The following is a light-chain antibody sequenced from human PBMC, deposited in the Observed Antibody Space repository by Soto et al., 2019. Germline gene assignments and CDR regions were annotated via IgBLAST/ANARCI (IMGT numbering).Light chain of an antibody. J-gene: IGKJ2*01. V-gene: IGKV3-20*01. CDR2: AAS. CDR3: QQYGDSPPNT. Sequence: EIVLTQSPGTLSLSPGESATLSCRASHSVNSRFLAWYQHKPGQAPRLLIYAASTRATGIPDRFSGSASGTDFTLTISGLEPEDFAVYYCQQYGDSPPNTFGQGTKLEIK. CDR1: HSVNSRF.